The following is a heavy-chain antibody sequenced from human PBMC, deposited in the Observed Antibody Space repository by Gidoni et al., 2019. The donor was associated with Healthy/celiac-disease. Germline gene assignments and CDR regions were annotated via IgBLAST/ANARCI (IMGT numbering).Heavy chain of an antibody. CDR1: GGSISSYY. Sequence: QVQLQESGPGLVKPSETLSLTCTGAGGSISSYYWSWIRQPPGKGLEWIGYIYVSGSTSYHPSLKSRVTISVDTSKNQFSLKLSSVTAADTAVYYCARADYYYMDVWGKGTTVTVSS. V-gene: IGHV4-59*01. CDR2: IYVSGST. J-gene: IGHJ6*03. CDR3: ARADYYYMDV.